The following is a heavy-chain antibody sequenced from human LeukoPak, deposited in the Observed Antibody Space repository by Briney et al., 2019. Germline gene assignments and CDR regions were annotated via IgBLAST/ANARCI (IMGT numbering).Heavy chain of an antibody. J-gene: IGHJ2*01. CDR3: ARVGTGSWYFDL. Sequence: GGSLRLSCAASGFTFSSYSMNWVRQAPGQGLEWVSYISSSSTTIYYADSVRGRFTISRDNAKNTVYLQMNSLRAEDTAVYYCARVGTGSWYFDLWGRGTLVTFSS. CDR1: GFTFSSYS. D-gene: IGHD3-10*01. CDR2: ISSSSTTI. V-gene: IGHV3-48*01.